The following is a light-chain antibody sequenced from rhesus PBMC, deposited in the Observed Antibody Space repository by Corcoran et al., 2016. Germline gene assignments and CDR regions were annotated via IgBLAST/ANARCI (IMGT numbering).Light chain of an antibody. CDR3: QQYSNWYS. J-gene: IGKJ2*01. V-gene: IGKV3-42*03. CDR2: GAS. Sequence: EIVMTQSPATLSLSPGERATLSCRASQSVSSSLAWYQQQPGQAPRLLNYGASSRATGLPDRFSGSGSGTEVTLTISSLEPEDFAVYYCQQYSNWYSFGQGTKVEIK. CDR1: QSVSSS.